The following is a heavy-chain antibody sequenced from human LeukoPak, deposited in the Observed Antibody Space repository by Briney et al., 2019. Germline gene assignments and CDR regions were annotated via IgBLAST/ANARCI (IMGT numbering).Heavy chain of an antibody. CDR1: GGSISSYY. V-gene: IGHV4-59*12. J-gene: IGHJ3*02. CDR3: ARSHLGYCSGTSCSLGAFDI. CDR2: IYYSGST. D-gene: IGHD2-2*01. Sequence: SETLSLTCTVSGGSISSYYWSWIRQPPGKGLEWIGYIYYSGSTNYNPSLKSRVTISVDTSKNQLSLNLSSVTAADTAVYYCARSHLGYCSGTSCSLGAFDIWGQGTMVTVSS.